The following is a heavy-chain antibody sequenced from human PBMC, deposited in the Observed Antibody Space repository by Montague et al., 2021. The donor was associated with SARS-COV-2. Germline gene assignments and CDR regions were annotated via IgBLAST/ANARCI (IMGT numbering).Heavy chain of an antibody. Sequence: SETLSLTCTVSGGSISSSSYYWGWIRQPPGKGLEWIGSIYYSGSTYYNRSLKSRVTISVDTSKNQFSLRLASVTAADTAIYYCARKGSGRSDLAYWGQGTLVTVSS. CDR2: IYYSGST. J-gene: IGHJ4*02. CDR3: ARKGSGRSDLAY. CDR1: GGSISSSSYY. V-gene: IGHV4-39*07. D-gene: IGHD1-26*01.